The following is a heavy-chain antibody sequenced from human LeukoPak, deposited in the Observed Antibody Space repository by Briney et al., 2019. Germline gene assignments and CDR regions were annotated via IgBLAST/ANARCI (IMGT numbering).Heavy chain of an antibody. V-gene: IGHV3-30*03. Sequence: PGGSLRLSCAASGFTFSSHGMHWVRQAPGKGLEWVAVISYDENNKYYADSVKGRFTISRDSSKNTVYLQMSSLRAEDTAVYYCARTLGYCSSTSCPDNWFDPWDQGTLVTVSS. J-gene: IGHJ5*02. CDR2: ISYDENNK. CDR1: GFTFSSHG. D-gene: IGHD2-2*01. CDR3: ARTLGYCSSTSCPDNWFDP.